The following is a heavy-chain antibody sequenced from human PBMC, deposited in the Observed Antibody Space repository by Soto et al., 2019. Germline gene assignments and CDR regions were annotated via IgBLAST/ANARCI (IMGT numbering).Heavy chain of an antibody. CDR2: INHSGST. D-gene: IGHD3-3*01. Sequence: PSETLSLTCAVYGGSFSGYYWSWIRQPPGKGLEWIGEINHSGSTNYNPPIKSRVTISVDTSKNQFSLKLSSVTAADTAVYYCARGGYDRYNWFDPWGQGTLVTVSS. CDR3: ARGGYDRYNWFDP. J-gene: IGHJ5*02. CDR1: GGSFSGYY. V-gene: IGHV4-34*01.